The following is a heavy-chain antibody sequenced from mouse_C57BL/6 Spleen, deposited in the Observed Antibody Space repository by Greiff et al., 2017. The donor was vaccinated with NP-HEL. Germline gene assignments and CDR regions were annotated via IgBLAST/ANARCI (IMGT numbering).Heavy chain of an antibody. Sequence: EVKLVESGGGLVKPGGSLKLSCAASGFTFSDYGMHWVRQAPEKGLEWVAYISSGSSTIYYADTVKGRFTISRDNAKNTMFLQMTSLRSEDTAMYYCARRYGSSYHYYAMDYWGQGTSVTVSS. V-gene: IGHV5-17*01. D-gene: IGHD1-1*01. J-gene: IGHJ4*01. CDR2: ISSGSSTI. CDR3: ARRYGSSYHYYAMDY. CDR1: GFTFSDYG.